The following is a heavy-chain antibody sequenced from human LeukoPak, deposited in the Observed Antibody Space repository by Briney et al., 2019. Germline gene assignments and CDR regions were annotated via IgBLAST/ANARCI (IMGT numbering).Heavy chain of an antibody. CDR3: ARPLDFGGNSNWYFDL. J-gene: IGHJ2*01. CDR2: IYPGDSDT. D-gene: IGHD4-23*01. CDR1: EFSFINYW. Sequence: GESLKISCKGTEFSFINYWIAWVRQMPGKGLEWMGIIYPGDSDTKISPSFEGQVTISADKSISTAYLHFSGLKASDTAMYYCARPLDFGGNSNWYFDLWGRGTLLTVSS. V-gene: IGHV5-51*01.